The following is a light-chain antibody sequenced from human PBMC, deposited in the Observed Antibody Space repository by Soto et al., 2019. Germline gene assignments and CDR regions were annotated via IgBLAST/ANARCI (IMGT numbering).Light chain of an antibody. Sequence: EIVMTQSPATLSVSPGERATLSCRASQSVSSSYLAWYQQKPGQAPRLLIYGASSRATGIPDRFSGSGSGTDFTLTISRLEPEDFAVYYCQQYGSSSTWTFGQGTEVDIK. CDR3: QQYGSSSTWT. V-gene: IGKV3-20*01. CDR1: QSVSSSY. J-gene: IGKJ1*01. CDR2: GAS.